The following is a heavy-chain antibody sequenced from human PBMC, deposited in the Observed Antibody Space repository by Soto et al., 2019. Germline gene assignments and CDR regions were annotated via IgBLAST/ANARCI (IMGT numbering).Heavy chain of an antibody. CDR1: GYTFTSYG. CDR2: ISAHNGNT. CDR3: ARGRYGDY. Sequence: QVHLVQSGAEVRKPGASVKVSCKGSGYTFTSYGIAWVRQAPGQGLEWMGWISAHNGNTNYAQKVQGGVTVTRDTSTSTAHMELRKLISDDTAVYYCARGRYGDYWGQGALVTVSS. J-gene: IGHJ4*02. V-gene: IGHV1-18*01. D-gene: IGHD1-1*01.